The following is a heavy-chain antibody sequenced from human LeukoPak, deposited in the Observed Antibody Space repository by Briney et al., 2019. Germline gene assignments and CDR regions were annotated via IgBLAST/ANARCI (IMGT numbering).Heavy chain of an antibody. V-gene: IGHV3-23*01. CDR1: GFTFSNYA. Sequence: GGSLRLSCAVSGFTFSNYAMSWVRQSPGKGLEWVSTISDRGSSTYYADSVKGRLTISRDNSKNTLYLQMSSLRAEDTAVFYCARDRVYYYDSSGSGDALDIWGQGTMVTVSS. J-gene: IGHJ3*02. D-gene: IGHD3-22*01. CDR2: ISDRGSST. CDR3: ARDRVYYYDSSGSGDALDI.